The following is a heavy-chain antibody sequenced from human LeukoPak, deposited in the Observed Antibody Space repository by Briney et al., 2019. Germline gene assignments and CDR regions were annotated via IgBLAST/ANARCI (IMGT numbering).Heavy chain of an antibody. CDR3: ARQRFLEWYFDY. V-gene: IGHV4-59*08. CDR2: IYYSGST. J-gene: IGHJ4*02. CDR1: GGSIRNFY. D-gene: IGHD3-3*01. Sequence: SETLSLTCTVSGGSIRNFYWSWIRQPPGKGLEWIGYIYYSGSTNYNPSLKSRVTISVDTSKNQFSLKLSSVTAADTAVYYCARQRFLEWYFDYWGQGTLVTVSS.